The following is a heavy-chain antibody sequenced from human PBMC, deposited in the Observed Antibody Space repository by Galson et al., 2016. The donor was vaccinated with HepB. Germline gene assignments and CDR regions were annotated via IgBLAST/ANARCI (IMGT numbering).Heavy chain of an antibody. V-gene: IGHV3-53*01. CDR1: GITVSLQY. J-gene: IGHJ3*02. CDR3: ARDGGNRGSYSVGDSFDI. D-gene: IGHD1-26*01. Sequence: SLRLSCAASGITVSLQYMSWVRQAPGKGLEWVSVIFADENTYYTDSVKGRFTISRDNSKTTVYLQMNSLRAEDTAMYYCARDGGNRGSYSVGDSFDIWGQGIMVTVSS. CDR2: IFADENT.